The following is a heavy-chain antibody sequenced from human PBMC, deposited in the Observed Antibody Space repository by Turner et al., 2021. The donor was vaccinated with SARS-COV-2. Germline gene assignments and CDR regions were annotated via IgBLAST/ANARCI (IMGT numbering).Heavy chain of an antibody. V-gene: IGHV3-7*03. Sequence: EVPLVESGGGLVQPGGSLRLSCAASGFTFSSYWMNWVRQAPGKGLEWVANIKQDGSERYYVDFVKGRVTISRDNDKNSLYLQMNSLRAEDTAVYFCAREESGSFGAYGMDVWGQGTTVTVSS. D-gene: IGHD2-15*01. J-gene: IGHJ6*02. CDR3: AREESGSFGAYGMDV. CDR2: IKQDGSER. CDR1: GFTFSSYW.